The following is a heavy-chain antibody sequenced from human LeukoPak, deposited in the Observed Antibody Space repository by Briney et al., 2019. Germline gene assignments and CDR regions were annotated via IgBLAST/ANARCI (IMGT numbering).Heavy chain of an antibody. Sequence: SETLSLTCTVSGYSISSGYYWGWIRQPPGKGLEWIGSIYHSGSTYYNPSLKSRVTISVDTSKNQFSLKLSSVAAADTAVYYCARANGYSSRYNWFDRWGQGTLVTVSS. CDR1: GYSISSGYY. CDR2: IYHSGST. J-gene: IGHJ5*02. V-gene: IGHV4-38-2*02. D-gene: IGHD6-13*01. CDR3: ARANGYSSRYNWFDR.